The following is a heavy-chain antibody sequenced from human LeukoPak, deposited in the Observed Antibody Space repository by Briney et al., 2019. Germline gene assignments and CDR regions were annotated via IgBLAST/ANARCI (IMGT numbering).Heavy chain of an antibody. D-gene: IGHD2-8*02. J-gene: IGHJ4*02. CDR3: ARDRSTGFKNDFDS. CDR2: IGGRGATI. CDR1: GFTFGDYS. V-gene: IGHV3-48*01. Sequence: GGSLRLSCAASGFTFGDYSMNWVRQAPGKGLEWLSFIGGRGATIYYADSVRGRFTTSRDNAKRPVYLQMNSLRAEDTALYYCARDRSTGFKNDFDSWGQGTLVTVSP.